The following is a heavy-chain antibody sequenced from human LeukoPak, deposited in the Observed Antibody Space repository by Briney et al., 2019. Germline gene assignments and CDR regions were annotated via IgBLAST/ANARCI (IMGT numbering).Heavy chain of an antibody. CDR3: ARGSVSFSGAVDY. Sequence: SETLSLTCSVHGSSFTGYYWSWIRQPPGKGLEWIGERNHRGSSYYNPSFESRVTISLDMSRKKFSLNLTSVTAADTAFYYCARGSVSFSGAVDYWGQGTLVTVSS. V-gene: IGHV4-34*01. J-gene: IGHJ4*02. D-gene: IGHD6-19*01. CDR1: GSSFTGYY. CDR2: RNHRGSS.